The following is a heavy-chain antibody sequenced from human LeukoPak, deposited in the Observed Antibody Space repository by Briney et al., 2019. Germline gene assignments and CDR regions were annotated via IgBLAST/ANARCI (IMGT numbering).Heavy chain of an antibody. CDR3: ATFALSADPYCGGDCYNYFDY. Sequence: PSETLSLTCTVSGGSISSGGYYWSWIRQHPGKGPEWIGYIYYSGSTYYNPSLKSRVTISVDTSKNQFSLKLSSVTAADTAVYYCATFALSADPYCGGDCYNYFDYWGQGTLVTVSS. CDR1: GGSISSGGYY. D-gene: IGHD2-21*02. V-gene: IGHV4-31*03. J-gene: IGHJ4*02. CDR2: IYYSGST.